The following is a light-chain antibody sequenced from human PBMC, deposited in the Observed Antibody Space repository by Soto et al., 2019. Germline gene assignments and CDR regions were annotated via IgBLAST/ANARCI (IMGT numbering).Light chain of an antibody. CDR2: DVS. Sequence: ALTQPASVSGSPGQSITISCTGTSSDVGGYNYVSWYQQHPGKAPKLMIYDVSNRPSGVSNRFSGSKSGNTASLTISGLQAEDEADYYCSSYTSSSTSWVFGGGTKLTVL. CDR1: SSDVGGYNY. CDR3: SSYTSSSTSWV. J-gene: IGLJ3*02. V-gene: IGLV2-14*01.